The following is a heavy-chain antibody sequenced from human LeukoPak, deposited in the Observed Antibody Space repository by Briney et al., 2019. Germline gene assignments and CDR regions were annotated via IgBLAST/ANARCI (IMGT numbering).Heavy chain of an antibody. CDR3: ARQGYCSGGSCYSGHYYGMDV. J-gene: IGHJ6*02. V-gene: IGHV5-10-1*01. Sequence: GESLKISCKGSGYSFTSYWISWMRQMPGKGLEWMGRIDPSDSYTNYSPSFQGHVTISADKSISTAYLQWSSLKASDTAMYYCARQGYCSGGSCYSGHYYGMDVWGQGTTVTVPS. CDR1: GYSFTSYW. D-gene: IGHD2-15*01. CDR2: IDPSDSYT.